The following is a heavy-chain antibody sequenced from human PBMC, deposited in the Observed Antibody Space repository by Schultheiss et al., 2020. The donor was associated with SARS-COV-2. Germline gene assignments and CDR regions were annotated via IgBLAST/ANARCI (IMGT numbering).Heavy chain of an antibody. CDR2: IGTAGDT. CDR1: GFTFSSYA. V-gene: IGHV3-13*01. J-gene: IGHJ4*02. D-gene: IGHD2-15*01. CDR3: ARADCSGGSCYDY. Sequence: GGSLRLSCAASGFTFSSYAMSWVRQAPGKGLEWVSAIGTAGDTYYPGSVKGRFTISRENAKNSLYLQMNSLRAGDTAVYYCARADCSGGSCYDYWGQGTLVTVSS.